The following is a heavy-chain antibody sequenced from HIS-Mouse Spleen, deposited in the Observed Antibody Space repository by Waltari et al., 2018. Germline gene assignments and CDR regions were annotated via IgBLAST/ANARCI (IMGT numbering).Heavy chain of an antibody. CDR3: ARVLTIFGVVIMGGWFDP. CDR2: IYYSGST. CDR1: GGPISSYY. Sequence: QVQLQESGPGLVKPSETLSLTCTVSGGPISSYYWSWIRQPPGKGLEWIGYIYYSGSTNYNPSLKSRVTISVDTSKNQFSLKLSSVTAADTAVYYCARVLTIFGVVIMGGWFDPWGQGTLVTVSS. V-gene: IGHV4-59*01. D-gene: IGHD3-3*01. J-gene: IGHJ5*02.